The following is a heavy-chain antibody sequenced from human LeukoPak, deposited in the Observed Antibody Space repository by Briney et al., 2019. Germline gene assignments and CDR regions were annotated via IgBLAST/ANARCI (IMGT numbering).Heavy chain of an antibody. CDR1: GFTFSSYW. J-gene: IGHJ4*02. Sequence: PGGSLRLSCAASGFTFSSYWMSWVRQAPGKGLEWVANIKQDGSEKYYVDSVKGRLTISRDNDKKSLYLQMNSLRAEDTAVYYCARDLYYFDSSACFGYWGQGTLVTVSS. CDR3: ARDLYYFDSSACFGY. CDR2: IKQDGSEK. D-gene: IGHD3-22*01. V-gene: IGHV3-7*05.